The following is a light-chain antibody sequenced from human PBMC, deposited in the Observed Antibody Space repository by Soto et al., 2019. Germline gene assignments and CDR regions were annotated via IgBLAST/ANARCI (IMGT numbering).Light chain of an antibody. V-gene: IGLV2-14*01. Sequence: QSVLTQPASVSGTPGQSITISCTGTSSDVGSYNYVSWYQQHPGKAPKLLIYEVSNRPSGVSNRFSGSKSGNTASLTISGLQAEDEADYYCCSFTSSSTVVFGGGTKVTVL. CDR2: EVS. CDR3: CSFTSSSTVV. CDR1: SSDVGSYNY. J-gene: IGLJ3*02.